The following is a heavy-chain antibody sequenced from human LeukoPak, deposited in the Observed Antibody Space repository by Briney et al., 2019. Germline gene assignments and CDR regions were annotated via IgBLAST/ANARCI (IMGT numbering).Heavy chain of an antibody. V-gene: IGHV4-59*01. Sequence: SETLSLTCTASDGSINSDFCTWIRQPPGKGLEWIGYIRYSGRTSYNPSLKSRVTISKDTSKNLFSLKLRSVTTADTAIYYCARIPDVSGWPFDYWGQGTLVTVSS. J-gene: IGHJ4*02. CDR2: IRYSGRT. CDR3: ARIPDVSGWPFDY. D-gene: IGHD6-19*01. CDR1: DGSINSDF.